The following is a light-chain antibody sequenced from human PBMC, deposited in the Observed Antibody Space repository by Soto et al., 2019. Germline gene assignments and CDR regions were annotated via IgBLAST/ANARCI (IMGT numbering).Light chain of an antibody. CDR1: QSVSTSP. J-gene: IGKJ2*01. CDR3: QQYGSSPPLYT. Sequence: EKVLTQSPGTLSLSPGERATLSCRASQSVSTSPLAWYQQKPGQAPRLLIYGASSRATGIPDRFSGSGSGTDFTRTISRREPEDFALYYCQQYGSSPPLYTFGQGTNLEIK. V-gene: IGKV3-20*01. CDR2: GAS.